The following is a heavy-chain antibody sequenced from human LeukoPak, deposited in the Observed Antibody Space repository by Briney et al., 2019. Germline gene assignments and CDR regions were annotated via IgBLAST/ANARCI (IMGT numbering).Heavy chain of an antibody. CDR1: GYTFSSYA. V-gene: IGHV3-23*01. CDR3: AKASTTVTSGYFDS. D-gene: IGHD4-17*01. CDR2: ISGSGIST. Sequence: GGSLRLSCAASGYTFSSYAMSWVRQAPGRGLEWVSAISGSGISTYYADSVKGRFTISRDNSKNTLYLQMNSLRAEDTAVYYCAKASTTVTSGYFDSWGQGTLVTVSS. J-gene: IGHJ4*02.